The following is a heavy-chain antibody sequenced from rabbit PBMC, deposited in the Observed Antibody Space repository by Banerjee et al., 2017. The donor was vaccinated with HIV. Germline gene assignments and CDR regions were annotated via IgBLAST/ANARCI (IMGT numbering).Heavy chain of an antibody. CDR2: IYAGSDVST. CDR3: ARDLAGVIGWNFNL. V-gene: IGHV1S45*01. Sequence: QEQLEESGGDLVKPEGSLTLTCTASGFSFSSSYWICWVRQAPGKGLEWIACIYAGSDVSTYYASWAKGPFTISKTSSTTVTLQMTSLTAADTATYFCARDLAGVIGWNFNLWGPGTLVTVS. CDR1: GFSFSSSYW. D-gene: IGHD4-1*01. J-gene: IGHJ4*01.